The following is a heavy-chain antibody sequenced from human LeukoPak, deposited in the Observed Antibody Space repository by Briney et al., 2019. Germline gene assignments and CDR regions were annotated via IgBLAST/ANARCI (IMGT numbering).Heavy chain of an antibody. V-gene: IGHV1-2*02. Sequence: ASVKVSCKALGYTFTDHYFHWLRQAPGQGLEWMGWIHPGRGDTYYAQKFQGRVSLTRDTSISTAYMELSRLTSDDTAVYYCARDHNWGPDYWGQGTLVSASS. CDR1: GYTFTDHY. CDR3: ARDHNWGPDY. J-gene: IGHJ4*02. CDR2: IHPGRGDT. D-gene: IGHD7-27*01.